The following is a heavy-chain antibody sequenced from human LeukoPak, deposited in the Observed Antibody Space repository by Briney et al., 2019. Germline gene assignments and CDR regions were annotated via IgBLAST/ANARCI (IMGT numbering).Heavy chain of an antibody. D-gene: IGHD3-22*01. V-gene: IGHV3-21*01. CDR3: VGNYYDSSGLDY. J-gene: IGHJ4*02. CDR1: GFTYSTYS. Sequence: GGSLRLSCAASGFTYSTYSMNWVRQAPGKGLDCVSSISSSGAYIYYADSVKGRFTISRDNAKKSLYLQMNSLRAEDTAIYYCVGNYYDSSGLDYWGQGTLDTVSS. CDR2: ISSSGAYI.